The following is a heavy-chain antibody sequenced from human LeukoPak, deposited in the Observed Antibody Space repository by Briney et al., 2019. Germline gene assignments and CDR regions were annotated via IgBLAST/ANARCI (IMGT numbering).Heavy chain of an antibody. J-gene: IGHJ3*02. V-gene: IGHV1-2*02. D-gene: IGHD4-17*01. Sequence: GASVKVCCKASGYIFSGYSMHWVRQAPGQGLEWMGWITSNSGDTNYAQKFQGRVTMTRDTSISTAYMELSRLTSDDTAVYYCAREPDYRGNSGHAIDIWGQGTMVTVS. CDR2: ITSNSGDT. CDR1: GYIFSGYS. CDR3: AREPDYRGNSGHAIDI.